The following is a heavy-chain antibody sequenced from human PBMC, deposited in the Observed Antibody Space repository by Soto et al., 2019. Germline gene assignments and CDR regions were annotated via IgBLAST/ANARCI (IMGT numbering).Heavy chain of an antibody. CDR3: ARGTFYYDSSGYRHFDY. CDR2: IIPMFGSA. V-gene: IGHV1-69*01. Sequence: QVQLVQSGAEVKKGGSSVKVSCKASGGTFSTYGIGWVRQALGQGLEWMGGIIPMFGSAKYAQKFQGRVTITADESTNTLYMELSSLRSEDTAVYYCARGTFYYDSSGYRHFDYWGQGTLVTVSS. CDR1: GGTFSTYG. J-gene: IGHJ4*02. D-gene: IGHD3-22*01.